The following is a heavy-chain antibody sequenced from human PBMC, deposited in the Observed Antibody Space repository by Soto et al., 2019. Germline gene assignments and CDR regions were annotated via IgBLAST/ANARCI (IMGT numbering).Heavy chain of an antibody. V-gene: IGHV1-69*08. J-gene: IGHJ5*02. CDR3: ARDREGGIGVVPAALYNWFDP. Sequence: QVQLVQSGAEVKKPGSSVKVSCKASGGTFSSYTISWVRQAPGQGLEWMGRIIPILGIANYAQKFQGRVTITADKSTSTAYMELSSLRSEDTAVYYCARDREGGIGVVPAALYNWFDPWGQGTLVTVSS. CDR1: GGTFSSYT. CDR2: IIPILGIA. D-gene: IGHD2-2*01.